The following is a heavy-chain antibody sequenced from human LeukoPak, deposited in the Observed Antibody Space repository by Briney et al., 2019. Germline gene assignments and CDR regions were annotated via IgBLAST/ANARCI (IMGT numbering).Heavy chain of an antibody. D-gene: IGHD6-19*01. CDR1: GFTFSGYS. J-gene: IGHJ6*03. V-gene: IGHV3-7*01. CDR2: IKQDGSEK. Sequence: PGGSLRLSCAASGFTFSGYSMNWVRQAPGKGREWVANIKQDGSEKYYVDSVKGRFTISRDNAKNSLYLQMNSLRAEDTAVYYCARDGISSGWYYSYYMDVWGKGTTVTVSS. CDR3: ARDGISSGWYYSYYMDV.